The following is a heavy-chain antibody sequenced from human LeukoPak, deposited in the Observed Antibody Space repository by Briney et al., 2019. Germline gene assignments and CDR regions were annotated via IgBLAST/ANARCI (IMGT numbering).Heavy chain of an antibody. V-gene: IGHV4-34*01. CDR1: GGSFSGYY. CDR3: ARHIVVVPRGYYYMDV. Sequence: SETLSLTCAVYGGSFSGYYWSWIRQPPGKGVEWIGEINHRESTTYNPSLKSRVTISVDTSNNQFSLKLSSVTAADTAVYYCARHIVVVPRGYYYMDVWGKGTTVTVSS. J-gene: IGHJ6*03. CDR2: INHREST. D-gene: IGHD2-15*01.